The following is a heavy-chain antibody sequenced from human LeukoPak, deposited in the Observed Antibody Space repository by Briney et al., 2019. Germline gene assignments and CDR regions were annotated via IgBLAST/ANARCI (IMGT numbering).Heavy chain of an antibody. CDR2: ISSSGSTI. D-gene: IGHD1-26*01. CDR3: ARIDLTLVEEAFDI. J-gene: IGHJ3*02. Sequence: GGSLRLSCAASGFTFSSYDMSWVRQAPGKGLEWVSYISSSGSTIYYADSVKGRFTISRDNAKNSLYLQMNSLRAEDTAVYYCARIDLTLVEEAFDIWGQGTLVTVSS. CDR1: GFTFSSYD. V-gene: IGHV3-48*03.